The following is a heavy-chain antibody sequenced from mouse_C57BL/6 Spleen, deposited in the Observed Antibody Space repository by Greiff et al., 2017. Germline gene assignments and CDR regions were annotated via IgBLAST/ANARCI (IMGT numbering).Heavy chain of an antibody. D-gene: IGHD2-5*01. CDR1: GFSLTSYG. Sequence: VKLMESGPGLVQPSQSLSITCTVSGFSLTSYGVHWVRQSPGKGLEWLGVIWSGGSTDYNAAFISRLSISQDNSKSQVFFKMNSLQADDTAIYYCARNSPYYSNYDAMDYWGQGTSVTVSS. V-gene: IGHV2-2*01. CDR3: ARNSPYYSNYDAMDY. CDR2: IWSGGST. J-gene: IGHJ4*01.